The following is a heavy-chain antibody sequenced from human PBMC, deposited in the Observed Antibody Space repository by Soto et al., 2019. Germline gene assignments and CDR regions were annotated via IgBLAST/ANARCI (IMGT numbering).Heavy chain of an antibody. D-gene: IGHD3-22*01. CDR3: ARASYYYDTSGAYNWFDP. J-gene: IGHJ5*02. CDR1: GGSISSYY. Sequence: QVQLQESGPGLVKPSETLSLTCTVSGGSISSYYWSWIRQPPGKGLEWIGYIYYSGSTNYNPSLISRVXPXVXXSKNQFALTPSSVTAADTAVYYCARASYYYDTSGAYNWFDPWGQGTLVTVSS. CDR2: IYYSGST. V-gene: IGHV4-59*01.